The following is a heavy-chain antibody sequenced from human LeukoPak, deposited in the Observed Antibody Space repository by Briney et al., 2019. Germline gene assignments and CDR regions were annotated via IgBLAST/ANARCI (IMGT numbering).Heavy chain of an antibody. J-gene: IGHJ4*02. CDR2: IKQDGSEK. CDR1: GFTFSSYW. D-gene: IGHD3-10*01. CDR3: AKESGDGYYFDY. Sequence: GGSLRLSCAASGFTFSSYWMSWVRRAPGKGLEWVANIKQDGSEKYYVDSVKGRFTISRDNAKNSLYLQMNSLRAEDTAVYYCAKESGDGYYFDYWGQGTLVTVSS. V-gene: IGHV3-7*01.